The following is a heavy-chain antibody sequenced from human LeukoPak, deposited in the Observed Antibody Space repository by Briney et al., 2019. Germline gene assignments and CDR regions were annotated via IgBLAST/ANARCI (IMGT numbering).Heavy chain of an antibody. V-gene: IGHV3-66*01. CDR1: GFTVSSNY. D-gene: IGHD3-22*01. CDR3: ARGEMDDSSGLDY. J-gene: IGHJ4*02. CDR2: IYSGGST. Sequence: GGSLRLSCAASGFTVSSNYMSWVRQAPGKGLEWVSVIYSGGSTYYADSVKGRFTISRDNAKNSLYLQMNSLRAEDTAVYYCARGEMDDSSGLDYWGQGTLVTVSS.